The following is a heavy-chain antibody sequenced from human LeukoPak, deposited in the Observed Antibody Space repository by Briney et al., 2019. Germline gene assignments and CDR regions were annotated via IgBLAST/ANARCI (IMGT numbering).Heavy chain of an antibody. Sequence: ASVKVSCKASGYTFTGYYMHWVRQAPGQGLEWMGWINPNSGGTNYVQKFQGRVTMTRDTSISTAYMELSRLRSDDTAVYYCARGAKITMTVFDPWGQGTLVTVSS. CDR2: INPNSGGT. CDR1: GYTFTGYY. V-gene: IGHV1-2*02. CDR3: ARGAKITMTVFDP. D-gene: IGHD3-22*01. J-gene: IGHJ5*02.